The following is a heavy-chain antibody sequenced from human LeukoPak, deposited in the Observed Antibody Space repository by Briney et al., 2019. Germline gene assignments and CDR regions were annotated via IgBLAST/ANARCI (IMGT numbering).Heavy chain of an antibody. CDR1: GGSFSGYY. Sequence: SETLSLTCAVYGGSFSGYYWSWIRQPPGKGLEWIGEINHSGSTNCNPSLKSRVTISVDTSKNQFSLKLSSVTAADTAVYYCARGGPITMVRGVIIHWFDPWGQGTLVTVSS. CDR3: ARGGPITMVRGVIIHWFDP. CDR2: INHSGST. D-gene: IGHD3-10*01. J-gene: IGHJ5*02. V-gene: IGHV4-34*01.